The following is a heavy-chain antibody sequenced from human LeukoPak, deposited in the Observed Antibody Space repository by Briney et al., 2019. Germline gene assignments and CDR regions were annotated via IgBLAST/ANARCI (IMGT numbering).Heavy chain of an antibody. J-gene: IGHJ4*02. D-gene: IGHD4/OR15-4a*01. CDR3: ARGYGANFVDY. Sequence: GGSLRLSCAVSGFSFTTYWMTWVRQAPGKGLEWVASVKEDGSEKYLVDSVKGRFSISRDNSKNTLFLQMNSLRAEDTAVYYCARGYGANFVDYWGQGTLVAVSS. CDR2: VKEDGSEK. V-gene: IGHV3-7*02. CDR1: GFSFTTYW.